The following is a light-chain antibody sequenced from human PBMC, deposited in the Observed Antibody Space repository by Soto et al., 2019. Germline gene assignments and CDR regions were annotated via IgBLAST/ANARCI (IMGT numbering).Light chain of an antibody. J-gene: IGLJ1*01. CDR3: AAWDDSLSGFYV. V-gene: IGLV1-47*01. CDR1: SSNIGSNY. CDR2: RNN. Sequence: QSVLTQPPSASGTPGQRVTISCSGSSSNIGSNYVYWYQQLPGTDPKLLIYRNNQRPSGVPDRFSGSKSGTSASLAISGLRSEDEADYYCAAWDDSLSGFYVFGTGTKLTVL.